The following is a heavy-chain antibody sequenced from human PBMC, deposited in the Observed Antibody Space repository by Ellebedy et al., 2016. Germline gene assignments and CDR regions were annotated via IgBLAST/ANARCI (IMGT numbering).Heavy chain of an antibody. V-gene: IGHV4-59*08. D-gene: IGHD1-26*01. CDR2: IYYSGST. J-gene: IGHJ4*02. Sequence: SETLSLTCTVSGGSISSYYWSWIRQPPGKGLEWIGYIYYSGSTNYNPSLKSRVTISVDTSKNQFSLKLSSVTAADTAVYYCASSVGATLGFDYWGQGTLVTVSS. CDR1: GGSISSYY. CDR3: ASSVGATLGFDY.